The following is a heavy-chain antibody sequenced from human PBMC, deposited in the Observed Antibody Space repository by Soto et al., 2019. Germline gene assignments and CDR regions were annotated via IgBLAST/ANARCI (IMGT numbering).Heavy chain of an antibody. CDR2: IYSGGST. CDR3: ARDRFTMVRGVTYYYYGMDV. CDR1: VFTFSSNY. V-gene: IGHV3-53*01. Sequence: GGALRLSCAASVFTFSSNYMSWVRQAPGKGLEWVSVIYSGGSTYYADSAKVRFTISRDNSKNTLYLQMNSLRAEDTAVYYCARDRFTMVRGVTYYYYGMDVWGQGTTVTVSS. J-gene: IGHJ6*02. D-gene: IGHD3-10*01.